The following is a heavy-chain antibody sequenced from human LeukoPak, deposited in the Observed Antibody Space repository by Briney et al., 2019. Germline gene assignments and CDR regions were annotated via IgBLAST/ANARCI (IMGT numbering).Heavy chain of an antibody. Sequence: GGSLRLSCSASGSSLSDYDMNWVRQAPGKGLEWVSAISGRSSHVYYGESVKGRFTISRDNAKNSLYLQLDSLGVEDTAVYYCGRAFPPLRTSSAGDLWGQGTLVTVSS. CDR2: ISGRSSHV. CDR3: GRAFPPLRTSSAGDL. D-gene: IGHD3-16*01. J-gene: IGHJ1*01. V-gene: IGHV3-21*01. CDR1: GSSLSDYD.